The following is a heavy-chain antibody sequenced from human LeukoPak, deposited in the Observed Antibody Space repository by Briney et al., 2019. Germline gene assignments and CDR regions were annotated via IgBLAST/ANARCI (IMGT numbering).Heavy chain of an antibody. CDR1: GFTFKSYW. D-gene: IGHD2-2*02. Sequence: QAGGSLRLSCAASGFTFKSYWMNWVRQAPGKGLEWVAHIKEDGSEKYYVDSVKGRFTISRDNAKNSLYLQMNSLRADDTAVCYCARAGYTYTWPPSYYYGMDVWGQGTTVTASS. CDR3: ARAGYTYTWPPSYYYGMDV. J-gene: IGHJ6*02. V-gene: IGHV3-7*05. CDR2: IKEDGSEK.